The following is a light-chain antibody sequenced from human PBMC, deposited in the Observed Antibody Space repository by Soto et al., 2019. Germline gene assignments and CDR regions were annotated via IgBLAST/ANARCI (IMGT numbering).Light chain of an antibody. CDR3: QHYNSWPYT. V-gene: IGKV3-15*01. CDR2: GAS. J-gene: IGKJ2*01. Sequence: IVMTQSPATLSMSPGQRASLYCSASQNIGSNLAWYQQNPGQAPRLLISGASTRATGVPARFSGSGSGTEFTLTISSLQSEDFAVYYCQHYNSWPYTFGQGTKVDIK. CDR1: QNIGSN.